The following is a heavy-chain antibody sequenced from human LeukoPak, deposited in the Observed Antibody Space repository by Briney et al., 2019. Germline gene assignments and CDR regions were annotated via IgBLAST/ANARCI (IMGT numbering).Heavy chain of an antibody. CDR2: ISADGGST. J-gene: IGHJ4*02. V-gene: IGHV3-43*02. CDR3: AKESGKFDY. Sequence: GGSLRLSCVASGLNFDDSAMHWVRQAPGKGLEWVSLISADGGSTFSTDSVKGRFSISRDNSKNSLYLQMNSLRSEDTAMYYCAKESGKFDYWGQGTLVAVSS. CDR1: GLNFDDSA.